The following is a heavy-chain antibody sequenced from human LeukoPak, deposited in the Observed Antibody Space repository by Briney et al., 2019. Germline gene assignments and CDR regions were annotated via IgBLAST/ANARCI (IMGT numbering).Heavy chain of an antibody. CDR2: ISADGGST. J-gene: IGHJ4*02. V-gene: IGHV3-43*02. CDR3: AKESGKFDY. Sequence: GGSLRLSCVASGLNFDDSAMHWVRQAPGKGLEWVSLISADGGSTFSTDSVKGRFSISRDNSKNSLYLQMNSLRSEDTAMYYCAKESGKFDYWGQGTLVAVSS. CDR1: GLNFDDSA.